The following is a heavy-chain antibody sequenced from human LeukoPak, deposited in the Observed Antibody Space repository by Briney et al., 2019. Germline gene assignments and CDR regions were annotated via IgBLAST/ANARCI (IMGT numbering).Heavy chain of an antibody. CDR1: GFRFSSYG. CDR3: ARGVVVAATTPFDY. CDR2: IWYDGSNK. Sequence: GGSLRLSCAASGFRFSSYGMHWVRQAPGKGLEWVAIIWYDGSNKYYADSVKGRFTISRDNSKNTLYLQMNSLRAEDTAVYYCARGVVVAATTPFDYWGQGTLVTVSS. D-gene: IGHD2-15*01. J-gene: IGHJ4*02. V-gene: IGHV3-33*01.